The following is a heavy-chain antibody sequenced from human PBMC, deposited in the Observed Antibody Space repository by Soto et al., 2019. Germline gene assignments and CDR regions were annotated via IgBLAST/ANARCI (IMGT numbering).Heavy chain of an antibody. CDR2: RSTYNGNT. V-gene: IGHV1-18*01. D-gene: IGHD2-15*01. J-gene: IGHJ6*02. CDR1: GYTFTSYG. CDR3: ARVGGQSYYAMDV. Sequence: QVQLVQSGAEVKKPGASVKVSCKTSGYTFTSYGVTWVRQAPGQGLEWRGWRSTYNGNTNYAQKLQDRVTMTTDTSTSTAYMELWSLRSDDTAVYYCARVGGQSYYAMDVWGQGTTVTVSS.